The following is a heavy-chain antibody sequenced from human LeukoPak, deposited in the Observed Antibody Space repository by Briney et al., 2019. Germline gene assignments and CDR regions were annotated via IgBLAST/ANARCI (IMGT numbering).Heavy chain of an antibody. Sequence: SVKFSCNASGVTFNRYAISSVRQAPGQGLEWRGGIIPIFGTTNYARKFRGRVTLTADKSTRTAYMELSSLRSEDTAVYYCARDNDSRDPPHFDYWGQGTLVTVSS. CDR2: IIPIFGTT. CDR3: ARDNDSRDPPHFDY. J-gene: IGHJ4*02. D-gene: IGHD3-16*01. V-gene: IGHV1-69*06. CDR1: GVTFNRYA.